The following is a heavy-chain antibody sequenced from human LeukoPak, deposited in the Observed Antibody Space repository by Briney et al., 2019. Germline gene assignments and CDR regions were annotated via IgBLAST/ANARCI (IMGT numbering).Heavy chain of an antibody. D-gene: IGHD3-22*01. CDR3: AKDSNYYDSSGYYFVNWFDP. CDR1: GFTFSSYE. CDR2: ISSSGSTI. J-gene: IGHJ5*02. Sequence: GGSLRLSCAASGFTFSSYEMNWVRQAPGKGLEWGSYISSSGSTIYYADSVKGRFTISRDNSKNTLYLQMNSLRAEDTAVYYCAKDSNYYDSSGYYFVNWFDPWGRGTLVTVSS. V-gene: IGHV3-48*03.